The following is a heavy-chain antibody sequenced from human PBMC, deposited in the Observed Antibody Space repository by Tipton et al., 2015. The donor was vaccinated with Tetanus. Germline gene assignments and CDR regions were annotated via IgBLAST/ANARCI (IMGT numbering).Heavy chain of an antibody. J-gene: IGHJ1*01. V-gene: IGHV3-7*01. Sequence: SLRLSCVASGFTLSTYWMSWVRQAPGKGLEWVASIKQDGSEEYYVDSVKGRFTISRDNAKNSLFLQMNSLRAEDTALYYCARDRLVGTNHYDYWGQGTLVTVSS. CDR2: IKQDGSEE. CDR1: GFTLSTYW. D-gene: IGHD3-16*01. CDR3: ARDRLVGTNHYDY.